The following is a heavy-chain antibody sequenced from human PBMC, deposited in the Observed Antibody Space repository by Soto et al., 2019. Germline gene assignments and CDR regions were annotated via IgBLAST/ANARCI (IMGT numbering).Heavy chain of an antibody. J-gene: IGHJ4*02. Sequence: GGSLRLSCAASGFTFSSYSMNWVRQAPGKELEWVSLVSFDSNYIYYADSVKGRFTISRDNAKNSVYLQMNSLRAEDTAVYYCARERGWQLYFDYWGQGALVTVSS. CDR2: VSFDSNYI. CDR3: ARERGWQLYFDY. V-gene: IGHV3-21*01. D-gene: IGHD6-13*01. CDR1: GFTFSSYS.